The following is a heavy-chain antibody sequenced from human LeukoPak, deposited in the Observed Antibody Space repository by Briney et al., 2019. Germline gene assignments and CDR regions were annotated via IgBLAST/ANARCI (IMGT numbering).Heavy chain of an antibody. D-gene: IGHD2-2*01. CDR1: GGSISTYY. V-gene: IGHV4-59*08. Sequence: SQTLSLTCIVSGGSISTYYWGWIRQPPGKGLEWIGYIYYSGSTNYNLSLKSRVTISVDTSKNQFSLKLSSVTASDTAMYYCARLFSDTTTSYDVFAIWGQGTMVTVSS. CDR3: ARLFSDTTTSYDVFAI. J-gene: IGHJ3*02. CDR2: IYYSGST.